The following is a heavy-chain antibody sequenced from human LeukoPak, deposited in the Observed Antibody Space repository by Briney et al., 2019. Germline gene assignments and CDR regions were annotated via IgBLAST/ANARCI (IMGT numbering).Heavy chain of an antibody. V-gene: IGHV3-48*04. CDR3: ARLPQSFVGASPFDF. CDR1: GFTFSSYS. D-gene: IGHD3-16*01. J-gene: IGHJ4*02. Sequence: GGSLRLSCAASGFTFSSYSMNWVRQAPGKGLEWVSYISSSSSTIYYADSVKGRFTVSRDNAENSLFLQMDSLKAEDTAVYYCARLPQSFVGASPFDFWGQGTLATVSS. CDR2: ISSSSSTI.